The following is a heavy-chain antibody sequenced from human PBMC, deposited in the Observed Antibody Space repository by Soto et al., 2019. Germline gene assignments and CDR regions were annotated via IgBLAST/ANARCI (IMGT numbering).Heavy chain of an antibody. Sequence: SETLSLTCTVSGGSISSGGYYWSWIRQHPGKGLEWIGYIYYSGSTYYNPSLKSRVTISVDTSKNQFSLKLSSVTAADTAVYYCARQYSGWSYDAFDIWGQGTMVTVS. V-gene: IGHV4-31*03. D-gene: IGHD5-12*01. CDR2: IYYSGST. CDR3: ARQYSGWSYDAFDI. J-gene: IGHJ3*02. CDR1: GGSISSGGYY.